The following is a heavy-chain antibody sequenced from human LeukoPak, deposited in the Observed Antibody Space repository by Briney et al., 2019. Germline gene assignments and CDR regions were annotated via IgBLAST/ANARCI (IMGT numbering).Heavy chain of an antibody. J-gene: IGHJ4*02. CDR1: GYSISSGYY. Sequence: SETLSLTCTVSGYSISSGYYWGWIRQPPGKGLEWIGYIYYSGSTNYNPSLKSRVTISVDTSKNQFSLKLSSVTAADTAVYYCARQGVVAATPWDFFHYWGQGTLVTVSS. CDR2: IYYSGST. D-gene: IGHD2-15*01. V-gene: IGHV4-38-2*02. CDR3: ARQGVVAATPWDFFHY.